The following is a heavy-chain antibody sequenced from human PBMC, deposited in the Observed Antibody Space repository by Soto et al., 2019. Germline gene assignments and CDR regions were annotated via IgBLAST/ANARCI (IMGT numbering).Heavy chain of an antibody. V-gene: IGHV3-23*01. D-gene: IGHD5-12*01. Sequence: EVQLLESGGGLVQPGGSLRLSCAASGFIFSSYAMAWVRQAPGKGLEWVSSISNSGDTIYADCVKGRFTISRDISKDTLFLQMNCLRAEDTAVFYCAKYRWATGSWYFDIWVRGTLVTVSS. CDR3: AKYRWATGSWYFDI. CDR2: ISNSGDT. J-gene: IGHJ2*01. CDR1: GFIFSSYA.